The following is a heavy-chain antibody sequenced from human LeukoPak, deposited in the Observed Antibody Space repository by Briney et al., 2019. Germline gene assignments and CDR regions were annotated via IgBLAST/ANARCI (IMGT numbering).Heavy chain of an antibody. V-gene: IGHV3-20*04. CDR2: INWNGGST. J-gene: IGHJ4*02. CDR1: GFCFDDYD. D-gene: IGHD3-16*01. Sequence: GGSLRLSCAASGFCFDDYDMSWVRQAPGKGLEWVSGINWNGGSTGYADSVKGRFTISRDNAKNSLYLQMSSLRAEDTALYYCAREEGGYFDYWGQGTLVTVSS. CDR3: AREEGGYFDY.